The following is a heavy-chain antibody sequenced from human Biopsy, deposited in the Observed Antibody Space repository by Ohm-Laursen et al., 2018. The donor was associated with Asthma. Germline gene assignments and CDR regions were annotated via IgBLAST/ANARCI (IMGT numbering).Heavy chain of an antibody. CDR3: ARVASYGDLYFGIDV. Sequence: SQTLSLTCSVSGASIRSPDHHWSWIRQSPGKDLEWIGFVFYSGTTHYSRSLERRLYISIDTARNEFSMSLRSLTAADTAVYFCARVASYGDLYFGIDVWGPGTTVSVS. CDR2: VFYSGTT. CDR1: GASIRSPDHH. D-gene: IGHD4-17*01. J-gene: IGHJ6*02. V-gene: IGHV4-30-4*01.